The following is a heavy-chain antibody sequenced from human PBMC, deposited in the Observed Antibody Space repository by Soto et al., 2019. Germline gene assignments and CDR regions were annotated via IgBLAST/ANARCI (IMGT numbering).Heavy chain of an antibody. CDR1: GYTFTSYG. CDR3: ARVRGEGATGKGGYWFDP. J-gene: IGHJ5*02. Sequence: QVQLVQSGAEVKKPGASVKVSCKASGYTFTSYGISWVRQAPGQGLEWMGWISAYNGNTNYAQKLQGRVTMTTDTSTSTAYREVRSLRSDDTAVYYCARVRGEGATGKGGYWFDPWGQGTLVTVSS. D-gene: IGHD1-26*01. CDR2: ISAYNGNT. V-gene: IGHV1-18*01.